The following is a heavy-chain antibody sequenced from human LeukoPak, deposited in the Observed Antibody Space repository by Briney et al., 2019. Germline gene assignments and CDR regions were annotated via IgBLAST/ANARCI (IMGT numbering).Heavy chain of an antibody. CDR1: GFTFSSYA. CDR2: ISYDGSNK. Sequence: GGSLRLSCAASGFTFSSYAMHWVRQAPGKGLEWVAVISYDGSNKYYADSVKGRFTISRDNSKNTLYLQMNSLRAEDTAVYYCARWGTGYCSSTSCSGVFYFDYWGRGTLVTVSS. J-gene: IGHJ4*02. CDR3: ARWGTGYCSSTSCSGVFYFDY. D-gene: IGHD2-2*01. V-gene: IGHV3-30*01.